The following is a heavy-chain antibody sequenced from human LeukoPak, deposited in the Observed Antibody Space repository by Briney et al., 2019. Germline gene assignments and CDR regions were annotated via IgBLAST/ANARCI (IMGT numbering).Heavy chain of an antibody. D-gene: IGHD5-24*01. Sequence: GGSLRLSRAASGFTFSSYGMHWVRQAPGKGLEWVAFIRYDGSNKYYADSVKGRFTISRDNSKNTLYLQMNSLRAEDTAVYYCAKEKGDGYNTYFDYWGQGTLVTVSS. V-gene: IGHV3-30*02. CDR3: AKEKGDGYNTYFDY. CDR1: GFTFSSYG. J-gene: IGHJ4*02. CDR2: IRYDGSNK.